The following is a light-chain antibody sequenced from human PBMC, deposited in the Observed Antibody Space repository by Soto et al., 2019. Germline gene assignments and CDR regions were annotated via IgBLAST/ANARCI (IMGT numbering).Light chain of an antibody. J-gene: IGLJ2*01. Sequence: QSALTQPRSVPGSPGQSVTIPCTGTSSDVGRYNLVSWYQQHPGEVPKLMIYDVTERPSGVPDRFSGSKSGNTASLTISGLQAEDEADYYCCSYAGTYTVLFGGGTQLTVL. V-gene: IGLV2-11*01. CDR3: CSYAGTYTVL. CDR2: DVT. CDR1: SSDVGRYNL.